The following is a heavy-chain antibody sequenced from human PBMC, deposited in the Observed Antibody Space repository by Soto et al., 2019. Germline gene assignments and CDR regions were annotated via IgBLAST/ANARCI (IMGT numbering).Heavy chain of an antibody. D-gene: IGHD7-27*01. Sequence: QLQLQESGPGLVKPSETLSLICTVSGGSITVSGGSISSTSYYWTWIRQPPGKGLEWIGTIYYSGSPYHNPSLKSRVSISVDTSKNQFSLKLSPVTAADTAVYYCARQRWGLGWFDPWGQGTLVTVSS. CDR3: ARQRWGLGWFDP. J-gene: IGHJ5*02. V-gene: IGHV4-39*01. CDR2: IYYSGSP. CDR1: GGSISSTSYY.